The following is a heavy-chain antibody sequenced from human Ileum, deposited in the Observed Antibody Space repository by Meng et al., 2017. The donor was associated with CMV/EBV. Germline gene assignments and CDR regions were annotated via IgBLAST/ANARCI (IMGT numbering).Heavy chain of an antibody. CDR2: INPNSGGT. V-gene: IGHV1-2*02. D-gene: IGHD5-18*01. Sequence: VQLVELWAGMNEPGSSGKGSVQSSGYTLTGHYFHWVRQDPGQGLEWMGWINPNSGGTYYTQKFQGRVTMTRDTSINTAYMELSRLTSDDTAVYFCSRTWMQVWSPDFDYWGQGTLVTVSS. CDR3: SRTWMQVWSPDFDY. J-gene: IGHJ4*02. CDR1: GYTLTGHY.